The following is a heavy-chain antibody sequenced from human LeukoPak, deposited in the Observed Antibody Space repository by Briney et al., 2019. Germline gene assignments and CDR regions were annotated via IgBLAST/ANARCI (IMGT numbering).Heavy chain of an antibody. D-gene: IGHD3-10*01. CDR2: IWYDGSNK. CDR1: GFTFSSCG. CDR3: ARGALTMLRGVTPPDY. J-gene: IGHJ4*02. Sequence: GGSLRLSCAASGFTFSSCGMHWVRQAPGKGLEWVAVIWYDGSNKYYADSAKGRFTISRDNSKTTLYLQMNSLRAEDTAVYYCARGALTMLRGVTPPDYWGQGTLVTVSS. V-gene: IGHV3-33*01.